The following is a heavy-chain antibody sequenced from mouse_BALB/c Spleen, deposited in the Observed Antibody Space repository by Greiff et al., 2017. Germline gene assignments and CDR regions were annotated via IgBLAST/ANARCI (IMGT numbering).Heavy chain of an antibody. D-gene: IGHD3-3*01. CDR3: ARGDEDYAMDY. J-gene: IGHJ4*01. V-gene: IGHV14-3*02. CDR1: GFNIKDTY. CDR2: IDPANGNT. Sequence: VHVKQSGAELVKPGASVKLSCTASGFNIKDTYMHWVKQRPEQGLEWIGRIDPANGNTKYDPKFQGKATITADTSSNTAYLQLSSLTSEDTAVYYCARGDEDYAMDYWGQGTSVTVSS.